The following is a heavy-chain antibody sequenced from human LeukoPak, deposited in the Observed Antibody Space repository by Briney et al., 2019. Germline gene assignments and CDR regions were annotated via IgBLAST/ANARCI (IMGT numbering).Heavy chain of an antibody. V-gene: IGHV4-30-2*01. D-gene: IGHD3-22*01. CDR2: IYHSGST. CDR3: ARETNWRYYDGSGPGAFDI. J-gene: IGHJ3*02. Sequence: PSQTLSLTCAVSGGSISSGGYSWRWIRQPPGKGLEWIAYIYHSGSTYYNPSLKSRVTISVDRSKNQFSLKLSSVTAADTAVYYCARETNWRYYDGSGPGAFDIWGQGTMVTVSS. CDR1: GGSISSGGYS.